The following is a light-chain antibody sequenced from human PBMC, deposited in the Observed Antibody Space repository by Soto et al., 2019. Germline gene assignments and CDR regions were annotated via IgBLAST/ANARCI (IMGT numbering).Light chain of an antibody. Sequence: DIQMTQSPSSLSASVGDRVTITCRASQGISNYFLAWFQQKPGKAPKSLIYAVSNLQSGVSSNFSGSVSGTDFTLTISSLQPEDVATYYCQQYKSYPLTFGGGTKVEIK. CDR1: QGISNY. CDR3: QQYKSYPLT. CDR2: AVS. V-gene: IGKV1-16*02. J-gene: IGKJ4*01.